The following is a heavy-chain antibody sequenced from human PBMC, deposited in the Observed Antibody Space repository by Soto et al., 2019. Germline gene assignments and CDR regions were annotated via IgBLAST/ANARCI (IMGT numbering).Heavy chain of an antibody. V-gene: IGHV1-8*01. CDR2: MNPNSGNT. D-gene: IGHD5-18*01. CDR1: GYTFTSYD. J-gene: IGHJ6*02. Sequence: QVQLVQSGAEVKKPGASVKVSCKASGYTFTSYDINWVRQATGQGLEWMGWMNPNSGNTGYAQKFQGRVTMTRNTSISTAYMELSSLRSEDTAVYYCARQDTATYYYYYGMEVWGQGTTVTVSS. CDR3: ARQDTATYYYYYGMEV.